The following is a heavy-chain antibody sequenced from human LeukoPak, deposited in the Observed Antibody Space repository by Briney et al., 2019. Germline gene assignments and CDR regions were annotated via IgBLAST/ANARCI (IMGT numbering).Heavy chain of an antibody. CDR1: GYTFTGYY. J-gene: IGHJ4*02. D-gene: IGHD2-15*01. CDR2: INPNSGGT. Sequence: ASVKVSCKASGYTFTGYYMHWVRQAPGQGLEWMGWINPNSGGTNYAQKLQGRVTMTTDTSTSTAYMELRSLRSDDTAVYYCARGGYCSGGSCYFDYWGQGTLVTVSS. CDR3: ARGGYCSGGSCYFDY. V-gene: IGHV1-2*02.